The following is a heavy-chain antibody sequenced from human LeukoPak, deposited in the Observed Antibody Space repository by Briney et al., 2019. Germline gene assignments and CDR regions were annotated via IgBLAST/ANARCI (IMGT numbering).Heavy chain of an antibody. CDR2: ISGSGGST. V-gene: IGHV3-23*01. D-gene: IGHD5-18*01. Sequence: PGGSLRLSCAASGFTFSSYAMSWVRQAPGKGLEWVSAISGSGGSTYYADSVKGRFTISRDNSKNTLYLQMNSLRAEDTAVYYCALSVDTAMVSVYYFDYWGQGTLVTVSS. J-gene: IGHJ4*02. CDR3: ALSVDTAMVSVYYFDY. CDR1: GFTFSSYA.